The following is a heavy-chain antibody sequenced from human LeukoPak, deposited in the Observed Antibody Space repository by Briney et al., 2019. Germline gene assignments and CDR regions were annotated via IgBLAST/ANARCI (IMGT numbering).Heavy chain of an antibody. V-gene: IGHV4-59*01. CDR2: IYYSGST. Sequence: SETLSLTCTVSGGSISSDYWTWIRQPPGKGLEWIANIYYSGSTKYNPYLKSRVTISVDTSKNQFSLKLSSVTAADTAVYYCARGEWLLTYWGQGTLVTVSS. CDR3: ARGEWLLTY. D-gene: IGHD3-3*01. J-gene: IGHJ4*02. CDR1: GGSISSDY.